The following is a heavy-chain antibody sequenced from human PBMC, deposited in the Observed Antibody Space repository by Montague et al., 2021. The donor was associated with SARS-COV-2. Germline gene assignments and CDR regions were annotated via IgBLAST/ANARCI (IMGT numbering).Heavy chain of an antibody. J-gene: IGHJ4*02. Sequence: PALVKPTQTLTLTCTFSGFSLSTSGMCVSWIRQPPGKALEWLALXDWDDDKYYSTSLKTRLTISKDTSKNQVVLTMTNMDPVDTATYYCARSTGDSSGYYESFFDFRGQGTLVTVSS. CDR1: GFSLSTSGMC. CDR3: ARSTGDSSGYYESFFDF. V-gene: IGHV2-70*01. CDR2: XDWDDDK. D-gene: IGHD3-22*01.